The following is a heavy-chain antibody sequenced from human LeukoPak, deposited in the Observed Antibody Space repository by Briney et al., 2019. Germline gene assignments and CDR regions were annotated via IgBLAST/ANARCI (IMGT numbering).Heavy chain of an antibody. J-gene: IGHJ4*02. CDR3: ARDGKYYYDSSGYPLDY. V-gene: IGHV1-46*01. CDR2: INPSGGST. CDR1: GYTFTSYY. D-gene: IGHD3-22*01. Sequence: GASAKVSCKASGYTFTSYYMHWVRQAPGQGLEWMGIINPSGGSTSYAQKFQGRVTMTRDTSTSTVYMELSSLRSEDTAVYYCARDGKYYYDSSGYPLDYWGPGTLVTVSS.